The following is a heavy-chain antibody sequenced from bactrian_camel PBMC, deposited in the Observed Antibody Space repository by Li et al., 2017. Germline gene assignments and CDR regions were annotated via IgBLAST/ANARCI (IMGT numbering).Heavy chain of an antibody. D-gene: IGHD7*01. CDR3: ASDGPTTYWNGGGTVVECRDFEYMF. CDR1: GYTYRTNS. CDR2: VRDDGTT. V-gene: IGHV3S53*01. Sequence: HVQLVESGGGSVQAGGSLRLSCAASGYTYRTNSMAWFRQAPEKERERVAAVRDDGTTTYADPVKGRFTISKDSAQNVLHLQMDSLKPDDTALYSCASDGPTTYWNGGGTVVECRDFEYMFWGRGTQVTVS. J-gene: IGHJ4*01.